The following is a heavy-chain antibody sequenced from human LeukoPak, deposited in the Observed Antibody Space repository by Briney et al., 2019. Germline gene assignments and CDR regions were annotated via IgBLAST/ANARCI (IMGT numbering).Heavy chain of an antibody. Sequence: SQTLSLTCTVSGGSISSGSYYWSWIRQPAGKGLEWIGRIYTSGSTNYNPSLKSRVTISVDTSKNQFSLKLSSVTAADTAVYYCAREGVSGSYHTTRKYYFDYWGQGTLVTVSS. D-gene: IGHD1-26*01. J-gene: IGHJ4*02. CDR1: GGSISSGSYY. CDR3: AREGVSGSYHTTRKYYFDY. V-gene: IGHV4-61*02. CDR2: IYTSGST.